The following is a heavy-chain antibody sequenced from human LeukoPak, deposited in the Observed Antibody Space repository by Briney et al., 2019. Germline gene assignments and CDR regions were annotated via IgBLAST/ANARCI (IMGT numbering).Heavy chain of an antibody. J-gene: IGHJ4*02. CDR1: GGSISSGGYY. Sequence: SETLSLTCTVSGGSISSGGYYWSWIRQPPGKGLEWIGSIYYSGSTNYNPSLKSRVTISVDTSKNQFSLKLSSVTAADTAVYYRARGRGPLGYWGQGTLVTVSS. V-gene: IGHV4-61*08. CDR2: IYYSGST. CDR3: ARGRGPLGY.